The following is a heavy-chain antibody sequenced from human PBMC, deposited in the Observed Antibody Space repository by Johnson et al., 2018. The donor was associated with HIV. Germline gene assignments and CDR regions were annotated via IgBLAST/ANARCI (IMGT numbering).Heavy chain of an antibody. V-gene: IGHV3-30-3*01. J-gene: IGHJ3*02. Sequence: QMLLVESGGGLVQPGGSLRLSCAVSGFTFSTYWMTWVRQAPGKGLDWVAVISDDGSNKYYADSVKGRFTISRDNSKNTLYLQMNSLRAEDTAVYYCARSMTTVTVAFDIWGQGTMVTVSS. CDR1: GFTFSTYW. D-gene: IGHD4-17*01. CDR2: ISDDGSNK. CDR3: ARSMTTVTVAFDI.